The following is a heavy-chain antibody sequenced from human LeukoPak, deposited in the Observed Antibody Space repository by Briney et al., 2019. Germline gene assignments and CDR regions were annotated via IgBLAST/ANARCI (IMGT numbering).Heavy chain of an antibody. D-gene: IGHD3-9*01. CDR3: ARGNHDILTGPYSDY. V-gene: IGHV1-18*04. J-gene: IGHJ4*02. CDR1: GYTFTSYG. Sequence: VSVKVSCKASGYTFTSYGISWVRQAPGQGLEWMGWISAYNGNTNYAQKLQGRVTMTTDTSTSTAYMELRSLRSDDTAVYYCARGNHDILTGPYSDYWGQGTLVTVSS. CDR2: ISAYNGNT.